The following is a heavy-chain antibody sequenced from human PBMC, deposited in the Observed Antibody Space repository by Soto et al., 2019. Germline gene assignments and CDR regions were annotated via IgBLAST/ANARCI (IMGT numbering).Heavy chain of an antibody. CDR1: GGTFSSYA. V-gene: IGHV1-69*01. D-gene: IGHD4-4*01. CDR2: IIPIFGTA. CDR3: AKDRSTVSRYYFDY. Sequence: QVQLVQSGAEVKKPGSSVKVSCKASGGTFSSYAISWVRQAPGQGLEWMGGIIPIFGTANYAQKFQGRVTITADESTSTAYMELSSLRSEDTAVYYCAKDRSTVSRYYFDYWGQGTLVTVSS. J-gene: IGHJ4*02.